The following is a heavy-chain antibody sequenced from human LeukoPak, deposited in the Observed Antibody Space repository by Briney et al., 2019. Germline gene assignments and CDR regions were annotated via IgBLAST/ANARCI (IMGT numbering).Heavy chain of an antibody. CDR3: ARAQYSSGWYGLPGGYYYYGMDV. J-gene: IGHJ6*02. V-gene: IGHV3-48*03. CDR2: ISSSGSTI. Sequence: GGSLRLPCAASGFTFSSYEMNWVRQAPGKGLEWVSYISSSGSTIYYADSVKGRFTISRDNAKNSLYLQMNSLRAEDTAVYYCARAQYSSGWYGLPGGYYYYGMDVWGQGTTVTVSS. D-gene: IGHD6-19*01. CDR1: GFTFSSYE.